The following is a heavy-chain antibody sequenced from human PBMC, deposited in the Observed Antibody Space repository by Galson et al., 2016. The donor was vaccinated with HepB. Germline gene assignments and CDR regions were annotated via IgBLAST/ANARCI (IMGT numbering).Heavy chain of an antibody. V-gene: IGHV3-30*04. Sequence: SLRLSCAASGFTFSNYVMHWVRQAPGKGLEWVAVISYDGSSKYYADSVKGRFIISRDKSKKTLFLEMNSLRPEDTAVYHCAKDRGYYAMDVWGQGTTVTVSS. CDR1: GFTFSNYV. D-gene: IGHD3-10*01. CDR2: ISYDGSSK. J-gene: IGHJ6*02. CDR3: AKDRGYYAMDV.